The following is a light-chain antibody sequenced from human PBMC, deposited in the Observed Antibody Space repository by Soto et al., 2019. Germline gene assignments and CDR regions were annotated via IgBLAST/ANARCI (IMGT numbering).Light chain of an antibody. Sequence: QFALTQPASVSGSPGQSITISCTGTSSDVGGYNYVSWFQQHPGKAPKLKIYEVSNRPSGVSNRFSGSKSGYTASLTISELQAEDEADYYCTSFTSSSTWVFGGGTKVTVL. CDR2: EVS. CDR1: SSDVGGYNY. V-gene: IGLV2-14*03. CDR3: TSFTSSSTWV. J-gene: IGLJ3*02.